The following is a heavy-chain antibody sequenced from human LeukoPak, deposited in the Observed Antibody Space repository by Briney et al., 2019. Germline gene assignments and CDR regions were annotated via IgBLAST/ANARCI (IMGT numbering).Heavy chain of an antibody. CDR1: GFTFDDYA. D-gene: IGHD4-23*01. V-gene: IGHV3-9*01. J-gene: IGHJ5*02. CDR2: ISWNSGSI. Sequence: PGGSLRLSCAASGFTFDDYAMHWVRQAPGKGLEWVSGISWNSGSIGYADSVKGRFTISRDNAKNSLYLQMNSLRAEDTALYYCAREATVVTLSNWFDPWGQGTLVTVSS. CDR3: AREATVVTLSNWFDP.